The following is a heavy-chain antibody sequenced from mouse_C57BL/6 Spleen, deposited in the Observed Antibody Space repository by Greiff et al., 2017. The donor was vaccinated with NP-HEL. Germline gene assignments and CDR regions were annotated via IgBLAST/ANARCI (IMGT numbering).Heavy chain of an antibody. Sequence: QVQLKQPGAELVKPGASVKLSCKASGYTFTSYWMHWVKQRPGQGLEWIGMIHPNSGSTNYNEKFKSKATLTVDKSSSTAYMQLSSLTSEDSEVDYCARFYYDCDDYAMDYWGQGTSVTVSS. D-gene: IGHD2-4*01. CDR3: ARFYYDCDDYAMDY. V-gene: IGHV1-64*01. CDR1: GYTFTSYW. J-gene: IGHJ4*01. CDR2: IHPNSGST.